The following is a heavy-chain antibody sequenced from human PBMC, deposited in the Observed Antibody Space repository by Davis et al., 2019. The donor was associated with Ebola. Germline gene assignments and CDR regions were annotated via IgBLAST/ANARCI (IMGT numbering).Heavy chain of an antibody. CDR3: AKANGDLGSYFDY. Sequence: HTGGSLRLSCAASGFTFSSYWMHWVRQVPGRGLEWVSIIKNDGTTVRYADSVKGRFTISRDNAKDTMYLQLNSLRAEDTAVYYCAKANGDLGSYFDYWGQGSLVTVSS. J-gene: IGHJ4*02. V-gene: IGHV3-74*01. CDR1: GFTFSSYW. CDR2: IKNDGTTV. D-gene: IGHD4-17*01.